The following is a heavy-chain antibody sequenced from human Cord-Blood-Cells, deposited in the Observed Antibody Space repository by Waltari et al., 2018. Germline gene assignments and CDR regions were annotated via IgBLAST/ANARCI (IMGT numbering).Heavy chain of an antibody. V-gene: IGHV3-30*02. CDR2: VRYDGSKK. Sequence: QVQLVESGGGVVQPGGSLRLSCAASGFTFSSYGMHWVRQAPGKGLEWVAVVRYDGSKKYYADSVKGRFTISRDNSKNTLYLQMNSLRAEDTAVYYCAKGGATRAFDIWGQGTMVTVSS. CDR3: AKGGATRAFDI. D-gene: IGHD1-26*01. CDR1: GFTFSSYG. J-gene: IGHJ3*02.